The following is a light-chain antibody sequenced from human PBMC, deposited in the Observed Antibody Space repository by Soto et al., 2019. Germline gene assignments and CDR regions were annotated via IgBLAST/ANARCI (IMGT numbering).Light chain of an antibody. J-gene: IGKJ4*01. CDR2: AAS. V-gene: IGKV1-27*01. CDR3: QKYNSASLT. Sequence: DIQMTQSQASLSASLGDRVTITCRASQGIGVYLAWFQQKPGKVPKLLIYAASALQSGVPSRFSGSGSGTDFTLTISSLQPEDFATYYCQKYNSASLTFGGGTKVEIK. CDR1: QGIGVY.